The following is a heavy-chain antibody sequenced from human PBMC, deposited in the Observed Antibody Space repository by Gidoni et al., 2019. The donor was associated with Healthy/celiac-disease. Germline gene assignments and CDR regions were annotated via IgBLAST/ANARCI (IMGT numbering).Heavy chain of an antibody. J-gene: IGHJ6*03. CDR2: ISSSSSYI. CDR1: GFTLRSYS. D-gene: IGHD1-7*01. Sequence: EVQLVESGGGLVKPGGSLRLSCAASGFTLRSYSMNWVRQAPGRGLEWVSSISSSSSYIYYADSVKGRFTISRDNAKNSLYLQMNSLRAEDTAVYYCARQNRYNWNSYAWGYYYYYMDVWGKGTTVTVSS. CDR3: ARQNRYNWNSYAWGYYYYYMDV. V-gene: IGHV3-21*01.